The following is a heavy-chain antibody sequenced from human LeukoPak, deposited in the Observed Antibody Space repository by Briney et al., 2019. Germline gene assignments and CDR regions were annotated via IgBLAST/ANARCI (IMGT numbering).Heavy chain of an antibody. CDR1: GYTFTGYY. Sequence: ASLKVSCKASGYTFTGYYMHWVRQAPGQGLEWMGWINPNSGGTNYARKFQGRVTMTRDTSISTAYMELSSLRSDDTAVYYCARDRGNDDYAGDYWGQGTLVTVST. CDR3: ARDRGNDDYAGDY. V-gene: IGHV1-2*02. D-gene: IGHD4-17*01. J-gene: IGHJ4*02. CDR2: INPNSGGT.